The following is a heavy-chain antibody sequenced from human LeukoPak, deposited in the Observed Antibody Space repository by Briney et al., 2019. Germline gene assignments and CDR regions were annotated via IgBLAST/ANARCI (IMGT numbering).Heavy chain of an antibody. Sequence: SETLSLTCTVSGYSISSGYYWGWIRQPPGKGLEWIGSIYHSGRTYYNPSLKSRVTISVDTSKNQFSLKLSSVTAADTAVYYCARVGGKYREPGSWGQGTLVTVSS. CDR3: ARVGGKYREPGS. V-gene: IGHV4-38-2*02. J-gene: IGHJ5*02. D-gene: IGHD1-14*01. CDR2: IYHSGRT. CDR1: GYSISSGYY.